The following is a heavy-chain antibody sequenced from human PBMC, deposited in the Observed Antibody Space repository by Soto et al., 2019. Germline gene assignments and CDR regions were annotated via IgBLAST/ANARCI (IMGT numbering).Heavy chain of an antibody. CDR2: IIPIFGTA. J-gene: IGHJ3*02. D-gene: IGHD5-18*01. V-gene: IGHV1-69*06. CDR3: ARGSYGGDAFEI. Sequence: ASVQVCCKASGGTFSSYAISWVRQAPGQGLEWMGGIIPIFGTANYAQKFQGRVTITADKSTSTAYMELSSLRSEDTAVYYCARGSYGGDAFEIWGQGTMVTVSS. CDR1: GGTFSSYA.